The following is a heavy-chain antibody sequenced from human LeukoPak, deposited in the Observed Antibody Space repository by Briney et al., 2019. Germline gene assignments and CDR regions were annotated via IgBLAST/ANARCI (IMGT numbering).Heavy chain of an antibody. D-gene: IGHD2-2*01. CDR1: GGSFSGYY. CDR2: INHSGST. Sequence: PSETLSLTCAVYGGSFSGYYWSWIRQSPGKGLEWIGEINHSGSTNYNPSLKSRVTISVDTSKNQFSLKLSSVTAADTAVYYCARGRGVVVPAAIKPSRYNWFDPWGQGTLVTVSS. CDR3: ARGRGVVVPAAIKPSRYNWFDP. V-gene: IGHV4-34*01. J-gene: IGHJ5*02.